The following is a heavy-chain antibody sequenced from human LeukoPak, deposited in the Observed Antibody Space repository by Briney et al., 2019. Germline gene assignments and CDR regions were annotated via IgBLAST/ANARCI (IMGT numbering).Heavy chain of an antibody. CDR1: GFTFSVYA. D-gene: IGHD3-3*01. V-gene: IGHV3-23*01. Sequence: PGWSLRLSCTASGFTFSVYAMIWVRQAPEKGLEWVSGISGSGGSTYYADSVKGRFTISRDNSKNTLYLQMNSLRAEDTAVYYCAKVWSADFWSGYFTWFDPWGQGTLVTVSS. J-gene: IGHJ5*02. CDR2: ISGSGGST. CDR3: AKVWSADFWSGYFTWFDP.